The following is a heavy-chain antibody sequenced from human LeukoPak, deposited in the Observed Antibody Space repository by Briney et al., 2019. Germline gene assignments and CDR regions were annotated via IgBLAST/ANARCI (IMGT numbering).Heavy chain of an antibody. CDR3: ASTGYCSGGSCYALDY. D-gene: IGHD2-15*01. V-gene: IGHV4-30-2*01. CDR2: IYHSGST. CDR1: GGSISSGGYS. Sequence: SETLSLTCAVSGGSISSGGYSWSWIRQPPGKGLEWIGYIYHSGSTYYNPSLKSRVTISVDRSKNQFSLKLSSVTAADTAVYYCASTGYCSGGSCYALDYWGQGTLVTVSS. J-gene: IGHJ4*02.